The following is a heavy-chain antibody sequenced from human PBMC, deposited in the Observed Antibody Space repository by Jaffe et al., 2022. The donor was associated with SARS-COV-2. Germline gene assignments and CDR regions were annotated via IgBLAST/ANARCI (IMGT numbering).Heavy chain of an antibody. CDR2: INSDGSST. D-gene: IGHD1-26*01. Sequence: EVQLVESGGGLVQPGGSLRLSCAASGFTFSSYWMHWVRQAPGKGLVWVSRINSDGSSTSYADSVKGRFTISRDNAKNTLYLQMNSLRAEDTAVYYCARPSGVGATNHALDYWGQGTLVTVSS. V-gene: IGHV3-74*01. J-gene: IGHJ4*02. CDR3: ARPSGVGATNHALDY. CDR1: GFTFSSYW.